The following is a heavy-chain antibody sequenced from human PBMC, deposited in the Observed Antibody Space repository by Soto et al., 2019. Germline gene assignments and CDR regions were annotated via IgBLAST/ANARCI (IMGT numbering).Heavy chain of an antibody. CDR1: GFTFSDYY. CDR3: ARESMSSGGYPSP. D-gene: IGHD6-19*01. Sequence: QVQLVESGGGLVKPGGSLRLSCAASGFTFSDYYMSWIRQAPGKGLEWVSYISSRSSYTNDADAVKGRFTSSRDNAKNSLDRQMNSLRAEDAAVYYCARESMSSGGYPSPWGQGTLLTVSS. J-gene: IGHJ5*02. V-gene: IGHV3-11*05. CDR2: ISSRSSYT.